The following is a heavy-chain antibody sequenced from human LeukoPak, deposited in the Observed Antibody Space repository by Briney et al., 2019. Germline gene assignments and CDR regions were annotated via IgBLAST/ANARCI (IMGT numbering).Heavy chain of an antibody. V-gene: IGHV1-2*02. CDR2: INPNNGDT. Sequence: ASLKVSCKTSGYSFTGYFIHWLRQAPGQGLEWMGRINPNNGDTNYGQKFQGRVIMTRDTSISTAYMQLSSLRSDDTAPYYCVRELRGLGYCTNIGCQTYVYWGQGTQVIVSS. CDR3: VRELRGLGYCTNIGCQTYVY. CDR1: GYSFTGYF. J-gene: IGHJ4*02. D-gene: IGHD2-8*01.